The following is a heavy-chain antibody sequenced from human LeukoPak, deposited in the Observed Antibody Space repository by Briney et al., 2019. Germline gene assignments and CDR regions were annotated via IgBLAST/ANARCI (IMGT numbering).Heavy chain of an antibody. CDR3: AAGYSSTWYYFDY. J-gene: IGHJ4*02. D-gene: IGHD6-13*01. Sequence: SETLSLTCTVPGDSISSYYWSWIRQPPGKGLDWIGYIYHSGSTNYNPSLKSRVAISVDTSKSQFSLKLRSVTAADTAVYYCAAGYSSTWYYFDYWGQGTLVTVSS. V-gene: IGHV4-59*01. CDR1: GDSISSYY. CDR2: IYHSGST.